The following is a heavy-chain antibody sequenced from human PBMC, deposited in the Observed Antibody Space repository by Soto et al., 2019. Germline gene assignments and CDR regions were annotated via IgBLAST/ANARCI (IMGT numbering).Heavy chain of an antibody. Sequence: QVQLVESGGGVVQPGRSLRLSCAASGFTFSSYGMHWVRQAPGKGLEWVAVISNDGGKKYYAASVKGRFTISRDNSKNMLYLQMNSLRAEDTAVYYCADPGSTDLDVWGQGTTVTVSS. CDR3: ADPGSTDLDV. V-gene: IGHV3-30*03. CDR1: GFTFSSYG. CDR2: ISNDGGKK. D-gene: IGHD3-10*01. J-gene: IGHJ6*02.